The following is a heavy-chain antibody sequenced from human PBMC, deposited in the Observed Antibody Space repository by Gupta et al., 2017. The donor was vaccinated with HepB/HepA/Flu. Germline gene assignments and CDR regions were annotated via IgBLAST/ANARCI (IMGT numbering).Heavy chain of an antibody. CDR1: RFHFSIFW. Sequence: QLVESGGGLVQPGGALRLTCEAFRFHFSIFWMSWVRQAPGKGLEWVANIKEDGSEQYYVDSVKGRFTISRDNAKNSLFLQMYSLRAEDTAVYYCARIRWLGDIDAFDIWGQGTMVTVSS. D-gene: IGHD3-10*01. CDR3: ARIRWLGDIDAFDI. CDR2: IKEDGSEQ. J-gene: IGHJ3*02. V-gene: IGHV3-7*01.